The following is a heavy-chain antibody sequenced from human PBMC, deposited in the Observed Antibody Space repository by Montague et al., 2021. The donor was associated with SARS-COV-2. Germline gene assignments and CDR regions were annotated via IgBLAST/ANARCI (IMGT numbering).Heavy chain of an antibody. CDR1: GGSITTDIFY. Sequence: SETLSLTCTVSGGSITTDIFYWSWVRQPPGKGLEWIGNISYSWSTYYNPSLKSRVTMSVDTYKNQFSLGLISLTATDTAMYYCARHVDPCGGHGHNWYFDLWGRGTLVTVSS. CDR3: ARHVDPCGGHGHNWYFDL. CDR2: ISYSWST. V-gene: IGHV4-39*01. D-gene: IGHD4-23*01. J-gene: IGHJ2*01.